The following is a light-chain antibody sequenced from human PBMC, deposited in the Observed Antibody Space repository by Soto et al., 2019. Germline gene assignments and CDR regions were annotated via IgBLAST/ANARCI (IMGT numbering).Light chain of an antibody. CDR1: SSDVGGYNY. J-gene: IGLJ3*02. Sequence: ALTQPRSVSGSPGQSVTISCTGTSSDVGGYNYVSWYQHHPGKAPKLMIYDVSKRPSGVPDRFSGSKSGNTASLTISGLQAEDEADYYCCSYAGSYTWVFGGGTKLTVL. V-gene: IGLV2-11*01. CDR2: DVS. CDR3: CSYAGSYTWV.